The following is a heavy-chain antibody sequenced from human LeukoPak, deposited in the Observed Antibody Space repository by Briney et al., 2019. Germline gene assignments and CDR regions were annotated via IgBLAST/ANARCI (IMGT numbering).Heavy chain of an antibody. CDR2: INPNSGDT. D-gene: IGHD3-16*01. CDR1: GYTFTGYY. V-gene: IGHV1-2*02. CDR3: ATQRGSYLWGTDFDY. J-gene: IGHJ4*02. Sequence: ASVKVSRKASGYTFTGYYMHWVRQAPGQGLEWMGWINPNSGDTKFAREFQGRVTMTRDTSISTAHMGLSRLRSDDTAVYYCATQRGSYLWGTDFDYWGQGTLVTVSS.